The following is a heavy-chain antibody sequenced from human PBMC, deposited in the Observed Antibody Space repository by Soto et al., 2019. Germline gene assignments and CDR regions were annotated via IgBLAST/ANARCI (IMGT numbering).Heavy chain of an antibody. Sequence: RASVKVSCKASGYTFTSYDINWVRQATGQGLEWMGWMNPNSGNTGYAQKFQGRVTMTRNTSISTAYMELSSLRSEDTAVYYCARASSIRGYYYYRMDVWGQGTTVTVSS. CDR1: GYTFTSYD. CDR3: ARASSIRGYYYYRMDV. V-gene: IGHV1-8*01. J-gene: IGHJ6*02. CDR2: MNPNSGNT.